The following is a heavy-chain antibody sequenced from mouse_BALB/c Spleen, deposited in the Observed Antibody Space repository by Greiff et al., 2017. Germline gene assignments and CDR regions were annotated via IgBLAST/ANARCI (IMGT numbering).Heavy chain of an antibody. J-gene: IGHJ3*01. Sequence: EVMLVESGGGLVQPGGSLRLSCATSGFTFTDYYMSWVSQPPGKALEWLGFIRNKANGYTTEYSASVKGRFTISRDNSQSILELQMNTLRAEDSATYYCAIDGDYGYVGFAYWGQGTLVTVSA. CDR1: GFTFTDYY. D-gene: IGHD1-2*01. V-gene: IGHV7-3*02. CDR2: IRNKANGYTT. CDR3: AIDGDYGYVGFAY.